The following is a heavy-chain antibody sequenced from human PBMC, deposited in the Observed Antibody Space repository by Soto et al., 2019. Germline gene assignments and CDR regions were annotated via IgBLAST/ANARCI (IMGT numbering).Heavy chain of an antibody. V-gene: IGHV3-23*01. CDR2: ISGSGGST. J-gene: IGHJ4*02. CDR3: AKGLFSSINY. D-gene: IGHD6-13*01. CDR1: GFTFSSYA. Sequence: GESLKISCAASGFTFSSYAMSWVRQAPGKGLEWVSAISGSGGSTYYADSVKGRFTISRDNSKNTLYLQMNSLRAEDTAVYYCAKGLFSSINYWGQGTLVTVSS.